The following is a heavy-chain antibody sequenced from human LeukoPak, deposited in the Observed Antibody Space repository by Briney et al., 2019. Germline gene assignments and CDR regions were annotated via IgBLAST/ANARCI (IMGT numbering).Heavy chain of an antibody. Sequence: GGSLRLSCAASGFIFSSYWMHWVRQAPGKGLVWVSRINSDGSSTSYADSVKGRFTISRDNAKNTLYLQMNSLRAEDTAVYYCARRVVVPAAPYYFDYWGQGTLVTVSS. V-gene: IGHV3-74*01. CDR2: INSDGSST. J-gene: IGHJ4*02. CDR3: ARRVVVPAAPYYFDY. CDR1: GFIFSSYW. D-gene: IGHD2-2*01.